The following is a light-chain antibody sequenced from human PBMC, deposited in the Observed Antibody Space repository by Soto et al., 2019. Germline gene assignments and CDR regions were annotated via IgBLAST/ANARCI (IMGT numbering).Light chain of an antibody. J-gene: IGKJ5*01. CDR1: QDISNY. CDR3: QQYEDLPIT. Sequence: DIQMTQSPSSLSASVGDRVTITCQASQDISNYVNWYQQKPGKAPKLLVYDASNLETGVPSRFSGNTSGTDFSLTISSLQPEDIATYYCQQYEDLPITFGQGTRLEIK. V-gene: IGKV1-33*01. CDR2: DAS.